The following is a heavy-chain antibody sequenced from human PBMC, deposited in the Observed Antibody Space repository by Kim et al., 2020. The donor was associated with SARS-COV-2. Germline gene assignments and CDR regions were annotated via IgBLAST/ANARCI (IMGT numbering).Heavy chain of an antibody. CDR3: SRHRYYYDSSGYSYIWYFDL. V-gene: IGHV4-39*01. J-gene: IGHJ2*01. D-gene: IGHD3-22*01. CDR2: IYYSGST. Sequence: SETLSLTCTVSGGSITSSNYYWGWIRQPPGKGLEWIGSIYYSGSTFYNPSLKSRVTISVDTSKHQFSLKLSSVTAADTAVYSCSRHRYYYDSSGYSYIWYFDLWGRGTLVTVSS. CDR1: GGSITSSNYY.